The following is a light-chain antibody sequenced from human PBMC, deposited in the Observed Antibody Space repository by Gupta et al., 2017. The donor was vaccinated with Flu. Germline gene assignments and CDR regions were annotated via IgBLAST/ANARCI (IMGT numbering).Light chain of an antibody. CDR1: SSNIGNNA. V-gene: IGLV1-44*01. Sequence: QSVLTQPPSASGTPGQRVTISCSGSSSNIGNNAVNWYQHLPGTAPKLLVYSDNQRPSGVPDRFSASKSGTSTSLAISGLQTEDEADYYCAARDDRLNYVFGTGTKVTVL. J-gene: IGLJ1*01. CDR2: SDN. CDR3: AARDDRLNYV.